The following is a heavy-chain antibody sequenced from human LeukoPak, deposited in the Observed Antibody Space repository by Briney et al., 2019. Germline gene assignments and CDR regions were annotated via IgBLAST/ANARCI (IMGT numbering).Heavy chain of an antibody. CDR3: AREGKSMAPFDY. D-gene: IGHD2/OR15-2a*01. V-gene: IGHV3-30*04. J-gene: IGHJ4*02. CDR1: GFTFSSYE. CDR2: TSYDGSNK. Sequence: GGSLRLSCAASGFTFSSYEMNWVRQAPGKGLEWVAVTSYDGSNKYYADSVKGRFTISRDNSKNTLYLQMNSLRAEDTAVYYCAREGKSMAPFDYWGQGTLVTVPS.